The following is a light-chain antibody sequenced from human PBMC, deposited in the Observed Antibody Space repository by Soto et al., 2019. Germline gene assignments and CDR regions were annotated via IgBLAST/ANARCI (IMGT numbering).Light chain of an antibody. CDR3: QQRSNWPLT. V-gene: IGKV3-11*01. Sequence: EIVLTQSPATLSLSPEERATLSCRASQSVSSYLAWYQQKPGQAPRLLIYDASNRATGIPARFSGSGSGTDFTLTISSLEPEDFAVYDCQQRSNWPLTFGGGTKVEIK. CDR1: QSVSSY. J-gene: IGKJ4*01. CDR2: DAS.